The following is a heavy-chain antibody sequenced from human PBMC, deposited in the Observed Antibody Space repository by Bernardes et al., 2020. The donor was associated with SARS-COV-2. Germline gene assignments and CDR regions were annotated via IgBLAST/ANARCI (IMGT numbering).Heavy chain of an antibody. CDR1: GFTFSSYA. V-gene: IGHV3-30*01. Sequence: GGSLRLSCAASGFTFSSYAMHWVRQAPGKGLEWVAVISYDGSNKYYADSVKGRFTISRDNSKNTLYLQMNSLRAEDTAVYYCASFSNIIGYCSSTSCYDGARFDYWGQGTLVTVSS. CDR3: ASFSNIIGYCSSTSCYDGARFDY. J-gene: IGHJ4*02. D-gene: IGHD2-2*01. CDR2: ISYDGSNK.